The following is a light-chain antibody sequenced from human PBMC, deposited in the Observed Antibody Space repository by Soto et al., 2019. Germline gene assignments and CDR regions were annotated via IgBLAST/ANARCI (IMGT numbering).Light chain of an antibody. V-gene: IGLV2-11*01. Sequence: QSALTQPRSVSGSPGQSVTISCTGTSSDVGGYNYVSWYQQHPGKAPKLMIYDVSKRPSGVPDRFSGSKSGNTASLTISGLQAEDEADYYCCSYAGSYTPYRVFGGGTKLTVL. CDR3: CSYAGSYTPYRV. CDR1: SSDVGGYNY. CDR2: DVS. J-gene: IGLJ3*02.